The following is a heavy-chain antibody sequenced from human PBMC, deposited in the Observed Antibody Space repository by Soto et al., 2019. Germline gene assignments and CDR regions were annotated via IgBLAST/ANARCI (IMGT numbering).Heavy chain of an antibody. Sequence: PGGSLRLSCAASGFTVSSNYMSWFRQAPGKGLEWVSVIYSGGSTYYADSVKGRFTISRDNSKNTLYPQMNSLRAEDTAVYYCARGYSSSLAFDIWGQGTMVTVSS. V-gene: IGHV3-53*01. CDR2: IYSGGST. D-gene: IGHD6-6*01. J-gene: IGHJ3*02. CDR3: ARGYSSSLAFDI. CDR1: GFTVSSNY.